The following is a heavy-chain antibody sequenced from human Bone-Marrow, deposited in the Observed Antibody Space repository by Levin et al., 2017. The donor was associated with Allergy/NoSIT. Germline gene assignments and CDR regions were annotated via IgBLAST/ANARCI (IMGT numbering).Heavy chain of an antibody. V-gene: IGHV3-9*01. CDR1: GFTFDDYG. CDR3: AKHRFEMSEYDGFDI. J-gene: IGHJ3*02. CDR2: ISWNSGRI. D-gene: IGHD3-9*01. Sequence: SLKISCVASGFTFDDYGMDWVRQGPGKGLGWVSGISWNSGRIEYADSVKGRFTIPRDNPNNSLFLQMNSLRGEDTALYYCAKHRFEMSEYDGFDIWGQGIMVTVSS.